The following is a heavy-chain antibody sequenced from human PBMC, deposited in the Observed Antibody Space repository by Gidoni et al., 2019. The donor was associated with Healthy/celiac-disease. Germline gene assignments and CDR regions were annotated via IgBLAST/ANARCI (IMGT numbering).Heavy chain of an antibody. CDR3: ARGGYYYDSSGLNWFDP. Sequence: QVQLVQSGAEVKKPGSSVKVSCKASGGTFSSYAISWVRQAPGQGLEWMGGIIPSFGTANYAQKFQGRVTITADESTSTAYMELSSLRSEDTAVYYCARGGYYYDSSGLNWFDPWGQGTLVTVSS. J-gene: IGHJ5*02. CDR2: IIPSFGTA. V-gene: IGHV1-69*01. D-gene: IGHD3-22*01. CDR1: GGTFSSYA.